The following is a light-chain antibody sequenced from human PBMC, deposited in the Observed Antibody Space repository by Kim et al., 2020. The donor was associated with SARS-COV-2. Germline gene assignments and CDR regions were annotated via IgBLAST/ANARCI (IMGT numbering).Light chain of an antibody. CDR1: SSDVGGYNS. V-gene: IGLV2-14*03. J-gene: IGLJ1*01. CDR2: DVN. Sequence: GQSMTISCTGSSSDVGGYNSVSWYHHHPGKAPKLVIYDVNKRPSGVSNRFSGSKSGNTASLTISGLQADDEADYYCSSYTTTNTYVFGTGTKVTVL. CDR3: SSYTTTNTYV.